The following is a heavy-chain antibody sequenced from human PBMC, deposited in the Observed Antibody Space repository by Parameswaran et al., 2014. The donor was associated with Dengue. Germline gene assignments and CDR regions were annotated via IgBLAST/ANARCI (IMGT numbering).Heavy chain of an antibody. CDR1: GGSISSSNW. V-gene: IGHV4-4*02. CDR2: IYHSGST. D-gene: IGHD3-10*01. CDR3: AKSGVLWFGELFSGMDV. J-gene: IGHJ6*02. Sequence: SETLSLTCAVSGGSISSSNWWSWVRQPPGKGLEWIGEIYHSGSTNYNPSLKSRVAISVDKSKNQFSLKLSSVTAADTAVYYCAKSGVLWFGELFSGMDVWGQGTTVTVSS.